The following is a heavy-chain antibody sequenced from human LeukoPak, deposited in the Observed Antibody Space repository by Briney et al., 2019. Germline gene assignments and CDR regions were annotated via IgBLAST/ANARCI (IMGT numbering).Heavy chain of an antibody. D-gene: IGHD1-1*01. J-gene: IGHJ4*02. CDR1: GGSISSSSDF. CDR3: ARHRWDGTFNFDY. CDR2: IYYSGRT. Sequence: SETLSLTCTVSGGSISSSSDFWGWIRQPPGKGLEWIGSIYYSGRTYNNPSLKSRVTISVDTSKNQFSLKLSSVTAADTAVYYCARHRWDGTFNFDYWGQGTLVPVSS. V-gene: IGHV4-39*01.